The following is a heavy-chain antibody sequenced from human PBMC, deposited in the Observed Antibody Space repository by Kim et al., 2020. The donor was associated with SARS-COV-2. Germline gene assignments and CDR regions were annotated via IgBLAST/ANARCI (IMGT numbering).Heavy chain of an antibody. CDR3: AREDIWFGELLSSLFGGMDV. V-gene: IGHV3-48*02. Sequence: GGSLRLSCAASGFTFSSYSMNWVRRAPGKGLEWVSYISSSSSTIYYADSVKGRFTISRDNAKNSLYLQMNSLRDEDTAVYYCAREDIWFGELLSSLFGGMDVWGQGTTVTVSS. D-gene: IGHD3-10*01. CDR2: ISSSSSTI. J-gene: IGHJ6*02. CDR1: GFTFSSYS.